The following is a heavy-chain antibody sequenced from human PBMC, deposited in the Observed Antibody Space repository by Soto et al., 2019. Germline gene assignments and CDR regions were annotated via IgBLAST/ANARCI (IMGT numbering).Heavy chain of an antibody. J-gene: IGHJ4*02. Sequence: SVKVTCKASGGTFSSDAVSWVRQAPGQGLEWMGGLIPILGTTHYAQKFQGRVTITADESTNTAYMELSSLRSDDTAVYYCARASGYVSGWYHDYWGQGTRVTVSS. CDR2: LIPILGTT. D-gene: IGHD6-19*01. CDR1: GGTFSSDA. V-gene: IGHV1-69*13. CDR3: ARASGYVSGWYHDY.